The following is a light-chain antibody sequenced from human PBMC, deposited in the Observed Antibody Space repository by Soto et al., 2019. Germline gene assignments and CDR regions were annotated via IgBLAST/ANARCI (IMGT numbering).Light chain of an antibody. Sequence: QSVLTQPPSASRTPGQRVTICCSRSSSNIGYSYVYWYQQLPGTAPKLLIYRDYQRPSGVPDRFSGSKSGTSASLAISGLRSEDEADYYCGTWDDSLIGVLFGGGTKLTVL. V-gene: IGLV1-47*01. J-gene: IGLJ2*01. CDR1: SSNIGYSY. CDR3: GTWDDSLIGVL. CDR2: RDY.